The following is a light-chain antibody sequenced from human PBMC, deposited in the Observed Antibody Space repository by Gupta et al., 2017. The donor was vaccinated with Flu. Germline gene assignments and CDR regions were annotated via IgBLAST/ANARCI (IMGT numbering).Light chain of an antibody. CDR3: MQGTHWPSP. V-gene: IGKV2-30*01. CDR2: EIS. J-gene: IGKJ2*01. CDR1: QRLVYCNGNTY. Sequence: QRLVYCNGNTYLTWYPQSPGQSPRRLIYEISKRASGVPDRFSGSASGADFTLKFSRVEADEVGLSYCMQGTHWPSPFGQGTTLEI.